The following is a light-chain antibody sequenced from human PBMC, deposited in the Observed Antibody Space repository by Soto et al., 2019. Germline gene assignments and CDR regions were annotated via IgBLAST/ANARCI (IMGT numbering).Light chain of an antibody. J-gene: IGLJ3*02. CDR1: SSDVGAYNY. Sequence: QSALTQPASVSGSPGQSITISCTGTSSDVGAYNYVSWYQQHPGKAPKLMIYEVSNRPSGVPERFSGSKSGTSASLAITGLQAEDEADYYCQAYDYTLTASVFGGGTKLTVL. V-gene: IGLV2-14*01. CDR3: QAYDYTLTASV. CDR2: EVS.